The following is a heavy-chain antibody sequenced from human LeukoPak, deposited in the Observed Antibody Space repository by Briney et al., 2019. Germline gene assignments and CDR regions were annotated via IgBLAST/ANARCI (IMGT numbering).Heavy chain of an antibody. V-gene: IGHV4-59*01. CDR2: IDYSGWT. CDR3: ARDRASGSGKYYFDY. Sequence: SVTLSLTCTVSGGSISSYYWSWIRQPPGKGLEWIGYIDYSGWTNYNPSLKSRVTISVDTSKNQFSLKLSSVTAADTAVYYCARDRASGSGKYYFDYWGQGTLVTVSS. CDR1: GGSISSYY. D-gene: IGHD3-10*01. J-gene: IGHJ4*02.